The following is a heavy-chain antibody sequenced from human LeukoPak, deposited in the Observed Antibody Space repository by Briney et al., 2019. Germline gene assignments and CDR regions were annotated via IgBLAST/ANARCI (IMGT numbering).Heavy chain of an antibody. CDR3: STLWYGA. Sequence: GGSLRLSCAASGFTFTNAWMYWVRQAPGKGLEWVGRIKSKTDGGTSDYAAPVTGRFTISRDDSKSTLYLEMNSLKSEDTGVYYCSTLWYGAWGQGTLVTVSS. V-gene: IGHV3-15*01. CDR1: GFTFTNAW. J-gene: IGHJ5*02. CDR2: IKSKTDGGTS. D-gene: IGHD3-10*01.